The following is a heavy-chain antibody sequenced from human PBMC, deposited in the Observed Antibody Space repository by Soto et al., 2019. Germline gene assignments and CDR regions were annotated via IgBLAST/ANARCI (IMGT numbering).Heavy chain of an antibody. V-gene: IGHV4-31*02. D-gene: IGHD1-26*01. CDR3: ALALGPTTGLDY. CDR1: GASTVSHYH. Sequence: AAETLSLTCSVSGASTVSHYHLTLIRQPPGKVLEWMGYIFNSGTTFYNPSLTSRLSISMDTSGNHFSLELRSVTAADTAVYYCALALGPTTGLDYWGRGTLVTVSS. J-gene: IGHJ4*02. CDR2: IFNSGTT.